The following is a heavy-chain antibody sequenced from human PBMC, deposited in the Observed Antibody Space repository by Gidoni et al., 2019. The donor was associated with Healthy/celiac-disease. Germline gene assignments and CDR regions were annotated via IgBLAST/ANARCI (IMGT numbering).Heavy chain of an antibody. J-gene: IGHJ5*02. CDR3: ARTYCGGDCYSLNWFDP. D-gene: IGHD2-21*02. Sequence: QLQLQESGPGLVKPSETLSPTCTVSGGSISSSSYYWGWIRQPPGKELEWIGSIYYSGSTYYNPSLKSRVTISVDTSKNQFSLKLSSVTAADTAVYYCARTYCGGDCYSLNWFDPWGQGTLVTVSS. CDR1: GGSISSSSYY. CDR2: IYYSGST. V-gene: IGHV4-39*01.